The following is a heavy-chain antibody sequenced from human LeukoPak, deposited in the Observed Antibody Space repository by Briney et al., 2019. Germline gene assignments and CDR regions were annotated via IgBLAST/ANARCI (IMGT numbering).Heavy chain of an antibody. CDR1: GGSISSYY. J-gene: IGHJ4*02. Sequence: SETLSLTCTVSGGSISSYYWSWIRQPPGKGLEWIGYIYYSGSTNYNPSLKSRVTISVDTSKNQFSLKLSSVTAADTAVYYCARLYGSGSYSSWGQGTLVTVSS. D-gene: IGHD3-10*01. CDR3: ARLYGSGSYSS. CDR2: IYYSGST. V-gene: IGHV4-59*08.